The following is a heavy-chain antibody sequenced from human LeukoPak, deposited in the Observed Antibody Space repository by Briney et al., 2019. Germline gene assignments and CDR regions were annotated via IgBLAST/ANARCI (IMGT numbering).Heavy chain of an antibody. CDR2: INPSGGST. V-gene: IGHV1-46*01. CDR1: GYTFSSYY. CDR3: ARDSLNDAFDI. J-gene: IGHJ3*02. Sequence: ASVKVSCKASGYTFSSYYIHWVRQAPGQGLEWMGIINPSGGSTTYAQKFQGRVTITTDESTSTAYMELSSLRSEDTAVYYCARDSLNDAFDIWGQGTMVTVSS.